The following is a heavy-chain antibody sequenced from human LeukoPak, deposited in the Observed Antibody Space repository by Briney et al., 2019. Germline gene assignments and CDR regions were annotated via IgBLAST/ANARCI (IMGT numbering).Heavy chain of an antibody. D-gene: IGHD6-19*01. CDR3: ARGPFRHGGSGWWDY. CDR1: GGSINSGGYY. CDR2: IYYSGST. V-gene: IGHV4-61*08. Sequence: SETLSLTCTVSGGSINSGGYYWSWIRQYPGKGLEWIGYIYYSGSTNYNPSLKSRVTISVDTSKNQFSLKVSSVTAADTAVYYCARGPFRHGGSGWWDYWGQGTLVTVSS. J-gene: IGHJ4*02.